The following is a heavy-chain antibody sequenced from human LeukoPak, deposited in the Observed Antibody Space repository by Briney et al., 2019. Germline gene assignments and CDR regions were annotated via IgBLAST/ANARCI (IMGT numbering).Heavy chain of an antibody. CDR1: GYSISSGYY. CDR3: ARVYYDSSGYPGGDFDI. V-gene: IGHV4-38-2*02. CDR2: IYHSGST. J-gene: IGHJ3*02. D-gene: IGHD3-22*01. Sequence: SETLSLACTGSGYSISSGYYWGWTRQPPGKGLEWIGSIYHSGSTYYNPSLKSRVTISVDTSKNQFSLKLSSVTAADTAVYYCARVYYDSSGYPGGDFDIWGQGTMVTVSS.